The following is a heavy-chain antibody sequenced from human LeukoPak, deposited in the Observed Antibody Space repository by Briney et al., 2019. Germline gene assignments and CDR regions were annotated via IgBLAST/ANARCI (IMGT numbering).Heavy chain of an antibody. Sequence: PGRSLRLSCAASGFTFDDYAMHWVRQAPGKGLEWVSGISWNSGSIGYADSVKGRFTISRDNAKNSLYLQMNSLRAEDTALYYCAREWLRYAFDIWGQGTMVTVSS. V-gene: IGHV3-9*01. CDR3: AREWLRYAFDI. D-gene: IGHD5-12*01. CDR1: GFTFDDYA. J-gene: IGHJ3*02. CDR2: ISWNSGSI.